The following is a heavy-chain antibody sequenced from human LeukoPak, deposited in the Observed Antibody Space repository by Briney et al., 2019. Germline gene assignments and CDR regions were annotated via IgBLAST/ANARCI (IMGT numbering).Heavy chain of an antibody. Sequence: GGSLRLSCAASGFTVSRNYMTWVRQAPGKGLEWVSVIYSGGSTYYADSVKGRFTISRDNSENTLYLQMNSLRAEDTAVYYCAGTIVGKWAIDYWGQGTLVTVSS. CDR2: IYSGGST. V-gene: IGHV3-53*01. J-gene: IGHJ4*02. CDR1: GFTVSRNY. CDR3: AGTIVGKWAIDY. D-gene: IGHD3-22*01.